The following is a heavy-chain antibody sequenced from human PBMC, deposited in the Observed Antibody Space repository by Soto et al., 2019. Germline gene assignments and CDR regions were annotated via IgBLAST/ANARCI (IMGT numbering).Heavy chain of an antibody. V-gene: IGHV1-69*13. CDR1: GGTFSSYA. Sequence: GASVKVSCKASGGTFSSYATSWVRQAPGQGLEWMGGIIPIFGTANYAQKFQGRVTITADESTSTAYMELSSLRSEDTAVYYCARKSDSDYYDSSGYYGPFDYWGQGTLVPVSS. D-gene: IGHD3-22*01. J-gene: IGHJ4*02. CDR3: ARKSDSDYYDSSGYYGPFDY. CDR2: IIPIFGTA.